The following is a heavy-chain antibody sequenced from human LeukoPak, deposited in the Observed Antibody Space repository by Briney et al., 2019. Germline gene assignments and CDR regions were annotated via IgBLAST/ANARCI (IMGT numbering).Heavy chain of an antibody. V-gene: IGHV3-7*01. Sequence: HPGGSLRLSCAASGFTFSSYWMSWVRQAPGKGLGWVANIKQDGSEKYYVDSVKGRFTISRDNAKNSLYLQMNSLRAEDTAVYYCARVDYYDTHYGMDVWGQGTTVTVSS. CDR3: ARVDYYDTHYGMDV. CDR2: IKQDGSEK. D-gene: IGHD3-22*01. J-gene: IGHJ6*02. CDR1: GFTFSSYW.